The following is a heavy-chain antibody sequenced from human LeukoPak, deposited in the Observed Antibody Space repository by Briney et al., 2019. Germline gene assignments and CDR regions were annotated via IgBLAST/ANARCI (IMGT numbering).Heavy chain of an antibody. CDR2: INHGGST. D-gene: IGHD6-19*01. J-gene: IGHJ4*02. Sequence: SSETLSLTCAVYGGSFSGYYWSWIRQPPGKGLEWIGEINHGGSTNYNPSLKSRVTISVDTSKNQFSLKLSSVTAADTAVYYCARSELWLVNYWGQGTLVTVSS. V-gene: IGHV4-34*01. CDR3: ARSELWLVNY. CDR1: GGSFSGYY.